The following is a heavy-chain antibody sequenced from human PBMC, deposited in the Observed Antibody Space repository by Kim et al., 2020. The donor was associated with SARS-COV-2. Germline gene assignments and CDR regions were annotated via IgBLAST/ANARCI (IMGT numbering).Heavy chain of an antibody. D-gene: IGHD1-26*01. CDR1: GGSMSSYY. CDR2: VYSSGTT. V-gene: IGHV4-4*07. J-gene: IGHJ4*02. CDR3: ARDGRVWERFFEY. Sequence: SETLSLTCTVSGGSMSSYYWSWIRQPAGKGLEWIGRVYSSGTTKYNPSLKSRVTMSIDTSKNQFSLKLSSVTAADTAVYFCARDGRVWERFFEYWGQGT.